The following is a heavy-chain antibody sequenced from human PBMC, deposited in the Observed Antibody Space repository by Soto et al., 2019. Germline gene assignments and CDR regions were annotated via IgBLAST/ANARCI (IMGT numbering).Heavy chain of an antibody. V-gene: IGHV3-7*01. J-gene: IGHJ4*02. CDR2: IKQDGSEK. D-gene: IGHD3-3*01. CDR1: GFTFSSYW. Sequence: GGSLRLSCAASGFTFSSYWMSWVRQAPGEGLEWVANIKQDGSEKYYVDSVKGRFTISRDNAKNSLYLQMNSLRAEDTAVYYCARSYYDLLELVDYWGQGTLVTVSS. CDR3: ARSYYDLLELVDY.